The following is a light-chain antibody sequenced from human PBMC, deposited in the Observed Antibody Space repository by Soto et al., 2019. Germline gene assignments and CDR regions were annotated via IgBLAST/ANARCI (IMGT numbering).Light chain of an antibody. CDR1: ESTYSW. V-gene: IGKV1-5*03. CDR2: KTS. Sequence: IQMTQSPSTLSASVGDTVTITCRASESTYSWLAWYKQIPGKAPQLLIYKTSILQGGVPSRFSGSGSGADYTLTTSSLQPNDFATYYCQEYNTNSRTFGQGTRVEI. CDR3: QEYNTNSRT. J-gene: IGKJ1*01.